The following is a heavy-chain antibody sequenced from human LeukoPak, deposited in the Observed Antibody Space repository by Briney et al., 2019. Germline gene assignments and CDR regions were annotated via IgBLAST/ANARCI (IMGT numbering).Heavy chain of an antibody. D-gene: IGHD3-16*01. CDR2: INYDGSNR. V-gene: IGHV3-33*01. CDR3: ARWGGTRQFYFDY. CDR1: GFSLSNYG. Sequence: PGGSLRLSCAASGFSLSNYGLHWVRQGPGKGLEWLAVINYDGSNRYYADSVKGRFTISKDSSENTLYLQMNRLRADDTVIYYCARWGGTRQFYFDYWGQGTLATVSS. J-gene: IGHJ4*02.